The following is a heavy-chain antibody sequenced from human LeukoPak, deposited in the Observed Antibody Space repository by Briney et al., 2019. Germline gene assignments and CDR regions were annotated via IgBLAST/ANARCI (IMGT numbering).Heavy chain of an antibody. D-gene: IGHD2-2*01. CDR1: GLTFSRSW. CDR3: ARVKSTSWFDY. J-gene: IGHJ4*02. V-gene: IGHV3-7*01. Sequence: GGSLRLSCAGSGLTFSRSWMSWVRQAPGKGLEWVANIKQDGSEKYYVDSVKGRFTISRDNAKNSLYLQMNSLRAEDTAVYYCARVKSTSWFDYWGQGALVTVSS. CDR2: IKQDGSEK.